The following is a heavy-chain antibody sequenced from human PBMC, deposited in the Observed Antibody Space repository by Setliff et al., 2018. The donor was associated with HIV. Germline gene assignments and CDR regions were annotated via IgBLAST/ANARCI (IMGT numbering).Heavy chain of an antibody. CDR1: GGSISSGGYY. D-gene: IGHD4-17*01. J-gene: IGHJ2*01. V-gene: IGHV4-31*11. Sequence: SETLSLTCAVSGGSISSGGYYWNWIRQHPGKGLEWIGYIYYSGTTYYNPSLKSRVTISVDKSKNQFSLKLNSVTAADTAVYYCARRYGGYKIGDWFFDLWGRGTLVTVSS. CDR2: IYYSGTT. CDR3: ARRYGGYKIGDWFFDL.